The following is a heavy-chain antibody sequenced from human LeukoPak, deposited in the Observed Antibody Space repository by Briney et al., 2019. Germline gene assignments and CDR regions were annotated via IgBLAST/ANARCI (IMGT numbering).Heavy chain of an antibody. V-gene: IGHV4-34*01. CDR3: ARLKYYDILTGIRPRKYNWFDP. D-gene: IGHD3-9*01. CDR2: INHSGST. CDR1: GGSFSGYY. J-gene: IGHJ5*02. Sequence: TSETLSLTCAVYGGSFSGYYWSWIRQPPGKGLEWIGEINHSGSTNYNPSLKSRVTISLDTSKNQFSLKLSPVTAADTAVYYCARLKYYDILTGIRPRKYNWFDPWGQGTLVTVSS.